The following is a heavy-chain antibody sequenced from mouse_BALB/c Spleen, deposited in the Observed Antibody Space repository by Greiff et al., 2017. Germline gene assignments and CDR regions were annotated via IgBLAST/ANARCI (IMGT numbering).Heavy chain of an antibody. CDR3: TSDGYYFDY. Sequence: VQLQQSWAELAKPGASVKMSCKASGYTFTSYWINWVKQRPGQGLEWIGNIYPSDSYTNYNQKFKDKATLTVDKSSSTAYMQLSSPTSEDSAVYYCTSDGYYFDYWGQGTTLTVSS. V-gene: IGHV1-69*02. D-gene: IGHD2-3*01. CDR1: GYTFTSYW. CDR2: IYPSDSYT. J-gene: IGHJ2*01.